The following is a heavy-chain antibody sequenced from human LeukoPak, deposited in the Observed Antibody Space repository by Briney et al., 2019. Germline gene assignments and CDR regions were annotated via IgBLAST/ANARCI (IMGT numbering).Heavy chain of an antibody. CDR2: IYHSGST. CDR1: GGSISSGGYS. CDR3: ARSPEYYYYGMDV. Sequence: PSETLSLTCAVSGGSISSGGYSWSWIRQPPGKGLEWIGYIYHSGSTYYNPSLKSRVTISVDRSKNQFSLKLSSVTAADTAVYYCARSPEYYYYGMDVWGQGTTVTVSS. V-gene: IGHV4-30-2*01. J-gene: IGHJ6*02.